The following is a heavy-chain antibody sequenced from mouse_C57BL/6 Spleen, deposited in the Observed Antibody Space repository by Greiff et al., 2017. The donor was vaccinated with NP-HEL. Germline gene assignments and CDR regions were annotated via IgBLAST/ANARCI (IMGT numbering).Heavy chain of an antibody. V-gene: IGHV1-59*01. D-gene: IGHD2-2*01. CDR1: GYTFTSYW. CDR3: ARAPYGYDGGWFAY. J-gene: IGHJ3*01. CDR2: IDPSDSYT. Sequence: QVQLQQPGAELVRPGTSVKLSCKASGYTFTSYWMHWVKQRPGQGLEWIGVIDPSDSYTNYNQKFKGKATLTVDTSSSTAYMQLSSLTSEDSAVYYCARAPYGYDGGWFAYWGQGTLVTVSA.